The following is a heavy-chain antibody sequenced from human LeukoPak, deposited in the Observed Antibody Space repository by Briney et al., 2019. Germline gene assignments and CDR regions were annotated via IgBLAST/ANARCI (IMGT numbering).Heavy chain of an antibody. CDR1: GGSISSYY. Sequence: SETLSLTCTVSGGSISSYYWSWIRQPPGKGLEWIGYIYYSGSTNYNPSLKSRVTISVDTSKNQFSLKLSSVTVADTAVYYCARDSSGWIARFDPWGQGTLVTVSS. CDR2: IYYSGST. D-gene: IGHD6-19*01. J-gene: IGHJ5*02. V-gene: IGHV4-59*12. CDR3: ARDSSGWIARFDP.